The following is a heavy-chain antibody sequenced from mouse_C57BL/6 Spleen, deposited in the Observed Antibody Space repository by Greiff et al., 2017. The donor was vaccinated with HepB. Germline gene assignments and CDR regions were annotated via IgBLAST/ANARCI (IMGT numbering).Heavy chain of an antibody. J-gene: IGHJ4*01. CDR3: ARSRVYYGNHYYAMDY. D-gene: IGHD2-1*01. V-gene: IGHV1-54*01. Sequence: QVQLKQSGAELVRPGTSVKVSCKASGYAFTNYLIEWVKQRPGQGLEWIGVINPGSGGTNYNEKFKGKATLTADKSSSTAYMQLSSLTSEDSAVYFCARSRVYYGNHYYAMDYWGQGTSVTVSS. CDR1: GYAFTNYL. CDR2: INPGSGGT.